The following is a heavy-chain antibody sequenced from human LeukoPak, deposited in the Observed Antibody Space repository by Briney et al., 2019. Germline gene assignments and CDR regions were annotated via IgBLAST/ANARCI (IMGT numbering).Heavy chain of an antibody. J-gene: IGHJ6*02. D-gene: IGHD4-17*01. CDR2: ILYDGSNK. CDR3: ARDFTVLTYYYYGIDV. CDR1: GFTFSSYG. Sequence: GRSLRLSCAASGFTFSSYGMHWVRQAPGRGLEWVAVILYDGSNKYYADSVKGRFTISRDNSKNTLYLQLNSLSAEDTAVYYCARDFTVLTYYYYGIDVWGQGTTVTVSS. V-gene: IGHV3-33*01.